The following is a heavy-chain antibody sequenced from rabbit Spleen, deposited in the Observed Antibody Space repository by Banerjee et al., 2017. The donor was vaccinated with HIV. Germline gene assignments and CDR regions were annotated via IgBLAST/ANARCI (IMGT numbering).Heavy chain of an antibody. CDR2: INIATGKS. D-gene: IGHD7-1*01. V-gene: IGHV1S45*01. J-gene: IGHJ4*01. CDR1: GVSFSYKDV. CDR3: ARDLVTAIGWNFAL. Sequence: QEQLGESGGGLVQPEGSLTLTCKASGVSFSYKDVMCWVRQAPGKGLEWITCINIATGKSVYASWVSGRFIMSRTSSTTVTLQMTSLTAADTATYFCARDLVTAIGWNFALWGPGTIVTVS.